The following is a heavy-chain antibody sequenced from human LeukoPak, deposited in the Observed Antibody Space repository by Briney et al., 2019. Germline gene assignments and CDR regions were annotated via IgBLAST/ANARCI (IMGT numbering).Heavy chain of an antibody. V-gene: IGHV3-9*01. CDR2: IRWNSGNI. D-gene: IGHD5-24*01. CDR3: ARVRDGLYYFDY. Sequence: PGRSLRLSCAASGFTFDDYAMHWVRQAPGKGLEWVSGIRWNSGNIDYADSVKGRFTISRDNAKNSLYLQMNSLRAEDTAVYYCARVRDGLYYFDYWGQGTLVTVSS. CDR1: GFTFDDYA. J-gene: IGHJ4*02.